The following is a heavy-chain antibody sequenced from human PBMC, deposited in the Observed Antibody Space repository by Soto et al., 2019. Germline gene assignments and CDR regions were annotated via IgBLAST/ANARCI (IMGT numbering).Heavy chain of an antibody. V-gene: IGHV1-69*08. D-gene: IGHD5-18*01. CDR2: IIPILGIA. J-gene: IGHJ4*02. CDR3: ARDSTETAFDY. Sequence: QVQLVQSGAEVKKPGSSVKVSCKASGGTFSSYTISWVRQAPGQGLEWMGRIIPILGIANYAQKFQVRVTXTXXKSTSTAYRELSSLRSEDTAVYYCARDSTETAFDYWGQGTLVTVSS. CDR1: GGTFSSYT.